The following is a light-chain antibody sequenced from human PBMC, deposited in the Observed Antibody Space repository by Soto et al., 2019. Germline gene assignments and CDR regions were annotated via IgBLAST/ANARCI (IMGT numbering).Light chain of an antibody. J-gene: IGKJ5*01. CDR2: GAS. Sequence: EIVLTQSPGTLSLSPGERANLSCRASQSVSSTYLAWYQQKPGQAPRLLIYGASSGATGIPDRFSGGGSGTDFTLTISSLEPEDFAVYYCQQRSNWPHTFGQGTRLEIK. CDR1: QSVSSTY. CDR3: QQRSNWPHT. V-gene: IGKV3D-20*02.